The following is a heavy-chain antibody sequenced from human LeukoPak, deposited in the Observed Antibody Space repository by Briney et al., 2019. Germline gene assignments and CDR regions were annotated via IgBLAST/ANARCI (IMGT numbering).Heavy chain of an antibody. Sequence: GGSLRLSCAASGFSFSDYSMSWIRQAPGKGLEWVSYISGSSGYTNYADSVKGRFTISRDISKNTLYLQMNSLRAEDTAVYYCARAGVNNYDDDRDWGQGTLVHVSS. CDR1: GFSFSDYS. J-gene: IGHJ4*02. V-gene: IGHV3-11*05. D-gene: IGHD3-22*01. CDR2: ISGSSGYT. CDR3: ARAGVNNYDDDRD.